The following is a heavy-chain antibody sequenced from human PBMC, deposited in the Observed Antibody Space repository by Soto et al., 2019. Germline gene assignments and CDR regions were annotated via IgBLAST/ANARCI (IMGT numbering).Heavy chain of an antibody. CDR2: ISYTGAT. CDR1: GGSISRGAYF. V-gene: IGHV4-31*03. D-gene: IGHD2-15*01. Sequence: QVHLQESGPGQVRPSQTLSLSCSVSGGSISRGAYFWTWIRQFPGKGLEWIAHISYTGATYYNPSLKSRVTISADTSKNQVSLKLNSVTSADTAVYYCARGGPVSVSPAWQLPGYFDYWGQGTLVTASS. CDR3: ARGGPVSVSPAWQLPGYFDY. J-gene: IGHJ4*02.